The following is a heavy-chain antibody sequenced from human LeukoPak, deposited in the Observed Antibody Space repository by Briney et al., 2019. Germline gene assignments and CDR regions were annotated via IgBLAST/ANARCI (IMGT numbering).Heavy chain of an antibody. J-gene: IGHJ5*02. V-gene: IGHV3-48*02. CDR3: ARDRYQVGFDP. D-gene: IGHD2-15*01. Sequence: GGSLRLSCAASGFTFSTYSMSWVRQAPGGGLDWISFISDRSDYIYYADSVKGRFTISRDNAKNSLYLQMNSLRDENTAVYYCARDRYQVGFDPWGQGTLVIVSS. CDR1: GFTFSTYS. CDR2: ISDRSDYI.